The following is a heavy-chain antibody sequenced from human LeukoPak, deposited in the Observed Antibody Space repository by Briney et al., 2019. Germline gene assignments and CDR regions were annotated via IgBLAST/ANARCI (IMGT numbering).Heavy chain of an antibody. D-gene: IGHD6-13*01. CDR2: INHSGST. CDR1: GGSFSGYY. J-gene: IGHJ5*01. CDR3: ARVSGAAAASNWFDS. V-gene: IGHV4-34*01. Sequence: SETQSLTCAVYGGSFSGYYWSWIRQPPGKGLEWIGEINHSGSTNYNPSLKSRVTISVDTSKNQFSLKLSSVTAADTAVYYCARVSGAAAASNWFDSWGQGTLVTVSS.